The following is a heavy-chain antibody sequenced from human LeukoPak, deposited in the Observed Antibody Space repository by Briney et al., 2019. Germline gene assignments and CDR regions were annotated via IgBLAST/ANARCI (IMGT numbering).Heavy chain of an antibody. CDR2: IYYSGST. J-gene: IGHJ4*02. V-gene: IGHV4-59*08. CDR1: GGSISSYY. Sequence: PSETLSLTCTVSGGSISSYYWSRIRQPPGKGLEWIGYIYYSGSTNYNPSLKSRVTISVDTSKNQFSLKLSSVTAADTAVYYCARGSSSWSRFDYWGQGTLVTVSS. D-gene: IGHD6-13*01. CDR3: ARGSSSWSRFDY.